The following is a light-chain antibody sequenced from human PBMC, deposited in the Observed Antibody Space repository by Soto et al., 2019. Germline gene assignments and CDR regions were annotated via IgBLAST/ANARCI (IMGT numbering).Light chain of an antibody. J-gene: IGKJ4*01. CDR1: QSVRSSH. CDR3: QQYSSSPLT. V-gene: IGKV3-20*01. CDR2: GAA. Sequence: TLSCRASQSVRSSHLAWYQQMPGQAPRLLIYGAANRATGIPDRFSGSGSGTDFTLSISRLEPEDYAVYYCQQYSSSPLTFGGRTKVDI.